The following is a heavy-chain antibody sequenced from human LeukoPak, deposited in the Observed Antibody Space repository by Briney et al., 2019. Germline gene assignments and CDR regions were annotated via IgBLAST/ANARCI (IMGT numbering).Heavy chain of an antibody. CDR3: AKFPSSHIVVVVAAT. CDR1: GFTFSSYA. CDR2: ISGSGGST. J-gene: IGHJ5*02. V-gene: IGHV3-23*01. Sequence: PGGSLRLSCAASGFTFSSYAMSWVRQAPGKGLEWVSAISGSGGSTYYADSVKGRFTISRDNSKHTLYLQMNSLRPEDMAIYYCAKFPSSHIVVVVAATWGQGTLVTVSS. D-gene: IGHD2-15*01.